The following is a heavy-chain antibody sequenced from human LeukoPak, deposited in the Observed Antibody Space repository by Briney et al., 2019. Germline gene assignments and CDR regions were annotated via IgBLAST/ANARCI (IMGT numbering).Heavy chain of an antibody. D-gene: IGHD6-13*01. CDR3: AGGRREQLVENWFDP. V-gene: IGHV3-23*01. CDR2: ISGSGGST. J-gene: IGHJ5*02. CDR1: GFTFSSYA. Sequence: GGSLRLSCAASGFTFSSYAMSWVRQARGKGLEWVSVISGSGGSTFYAGSVKGRFTISRDNSKNTLYLQMNSLRAEDTAVYYCAGGRREQLVENWFDPWGQGTLVTVSS.